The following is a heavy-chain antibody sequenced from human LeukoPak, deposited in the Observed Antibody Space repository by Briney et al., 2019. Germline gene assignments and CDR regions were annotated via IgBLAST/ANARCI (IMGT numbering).Heavy chain of an antibody. V-gene: IGHV1-18*01. J-gene: IGHJ5*02. CDR1: GYTFTSYG. CDR2: ISAYNGNT. CDR3: ARVFPGTMIVVVTHNWFDP. D-gene: IGHD3-22*01. Sequence: GASVKVSCKASGYTFTSYGISWVRQAPGQGLEWMGWISAYNGNTNYAQKLQGRVTMTTDTSTSTAYMELRSLRSDDTAVYYCARVFPGTMIVVVTHNWFDPWGQGTLVTVSS.